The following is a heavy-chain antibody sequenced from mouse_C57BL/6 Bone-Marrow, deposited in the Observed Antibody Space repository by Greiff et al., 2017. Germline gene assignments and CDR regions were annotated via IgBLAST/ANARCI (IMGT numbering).Heavy chain of an antibody. J-gene: IGHJ3*01. CDR2: ISYDGST. V-gene: IGHV3-6*01. D-gene: IGHD2-3*01. CDR3: ATDGYYSFAY. Sequence: EVQLQESGPGLVKPSQSLSLTCSVTGYSITSGYYWNWIRQFPGNKLEWMGYISYDGSTNYNPSLKNRISITRDTSKNQFFLKLNSVTTEDTATYYCATDGYYSFAYWGQGTLVTVSA. CDR1: GYSITSGYY.